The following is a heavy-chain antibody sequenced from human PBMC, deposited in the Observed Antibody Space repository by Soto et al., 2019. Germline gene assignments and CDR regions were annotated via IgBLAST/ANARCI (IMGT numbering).Heavy chain of an antibody. V-gene: IGHV1-2*04. CDR1: GYTFTGYY. CDR2: INPNSGGT. J-gene: IGHJ4*02. CDR3: ARGVRSPRRTYYYDSSGYYY. Sequence: QVQLVQSGAEVKKPGASVKVSCKASGYTFTGYYMHWVRQAPGQGLEWMGWINPNSGGTNYAQKFQGSVTMTSDTSISTAYMELSRLRSDATAVYYCARGVRSPRRTYYYDSSGYYYWGQGTLVTVSS. D-gene: IGHD3-22*01.